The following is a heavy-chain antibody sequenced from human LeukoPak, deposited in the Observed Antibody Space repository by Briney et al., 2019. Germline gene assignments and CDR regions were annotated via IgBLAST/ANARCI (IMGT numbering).Heavy chain of an antibody. J-gene: IGHJ4*02. CDR3: ARDTRTFDY. CDR2: IKQDGSEK. D-gene: IGHD1-26*01. Sequence: GGSLSLSCAASGFTFSSYRINWVRQAPGKGLEWVANIKQDGSEKYYVDSVRGRFTISRDNAKNSLFLQMNSLRAEDTAVYYCARDTRTFDYWGQGTLVTVSS. CDR1: GFTFSSYR. V-gene: IGHV3-7*01.